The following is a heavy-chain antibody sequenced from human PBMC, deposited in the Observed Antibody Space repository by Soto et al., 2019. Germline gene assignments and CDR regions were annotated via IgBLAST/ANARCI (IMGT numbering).Heavy chain of an antibody. Sequence: GESLKISCKGSGYSFTIYCISWVRQMPWKGLEWMGRIDPSDSYTNYSPSFQGHVTISADKSISTAYLQWSSLKASDTAMYYCARLLVVAGRPLDAFDIWGQGTMVTVS. CDR1: GYSFTIYC. V-gene: IGHV5-10-1*01. CDR3: ARLLVVAGRPLDAFDI. J-gene: IGHJ3*02. CDR2: IDPSDSYT. D-gene: IGHD2-15*01.